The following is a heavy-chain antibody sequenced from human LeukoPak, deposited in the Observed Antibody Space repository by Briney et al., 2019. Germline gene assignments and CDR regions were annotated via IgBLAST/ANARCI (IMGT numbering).Heavy chain of an antibody. V-gene: IGHV3-48*04. J-gene: IGHJ3*01. D-gene: IGHD6-6*01. CDR2: INGNSDTI. CDR1: DFPFNPYT. Sequence: GGSLRLSCTASDFPFNPYTMHWVRQAPGKGLEWISYINGNSDTIYYADSVEGRFTISRDNAKKSLYLQMRSLRAEDTALYYCTGDSAVVAFDVWGQGTLVSVSS. CDR3: TGDSAVVAFDV.